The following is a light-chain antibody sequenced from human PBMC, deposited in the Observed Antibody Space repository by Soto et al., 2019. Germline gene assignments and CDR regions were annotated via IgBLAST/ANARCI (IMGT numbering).Light chain of an antibody. CDR1: QSVSSW. CDR3: QQYDAYPYT. V-gene: IGKV1-5*03. Sequence: DIQMTQSPSTLSASVGDRVTITCRASQSVSSWLAWYQQKPVTAPKLLIYKASNLESGVPSRFSGSGSGTEFTLTISSLQPDDFATYDCQQYDAYPYTFGQGTKLEIK. J-gene: IGKJ2*01. CDR2: KAS.